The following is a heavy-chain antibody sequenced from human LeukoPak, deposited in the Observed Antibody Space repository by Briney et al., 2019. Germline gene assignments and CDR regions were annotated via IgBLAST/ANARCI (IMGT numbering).Heavy chain of an antibody. CDR1: GFSFSNYW. Sequence: GGSLRLSCEASGFSFSNYWMTWVRQAPGKGLEWAADINQNGGQSYYVDSVKGRFTLSRDNAKNSLFLQLNSLRAEDTAVYYCVKNSGWYCLDYWGQGITVIVSS. CDR3: VKNSGWYCLDY. J-gene: IGHJ4*02. D-gene: IGHD6-13*01. CDR2: INQNGGQS. V-gene: IGHV3-7*03.